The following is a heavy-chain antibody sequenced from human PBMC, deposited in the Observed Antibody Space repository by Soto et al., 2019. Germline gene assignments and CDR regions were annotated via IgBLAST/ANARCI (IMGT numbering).Heavy chain of an antibody. CDR1: GGSVTSGPYY. CDR2: IYHNGRT. CDR3: ARDVSGPSDY. Sequence: SETLSLTCTVSGGSVTSGPYYWSWIRQPPGKGLEWIGCIYHNGRTSYNPSLKGRVTMSVDTSKNQFYLKLNSVSAADTDVYYFARDVSGPSDYWGQGIPVTVSS. V-gene: IGHV4-61*01. D-gene: IGHD2-15*01. J-gene: IGHJ4*02.